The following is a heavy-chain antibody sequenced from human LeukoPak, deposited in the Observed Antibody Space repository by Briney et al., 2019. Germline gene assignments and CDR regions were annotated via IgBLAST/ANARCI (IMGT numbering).Heavy chain of an antibody. CDR3: AKDYYGSGSLYWTGFDY. D-gene: IGHD3-10*01. V-gene: IGHV3-23*01. CDR2: ISGSGGST. Sequence: GGSLRLSCAASGFTFSSYAMSWVRQAPGKGLEWVSAISGSGGSTYYADSVKGRFTISRDNSKNTLYLQMNSLRAEDTAAYYCAKDYYGSGSLYWTGFDYWGQGTLVTVSS. J-gene: IGHJ4*02. CDR1: GFTFSSYA.